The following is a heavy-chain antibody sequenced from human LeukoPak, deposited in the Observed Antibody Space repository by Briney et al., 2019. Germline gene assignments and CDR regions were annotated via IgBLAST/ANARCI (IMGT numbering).Heavy chain of an antibody. CDR3: ARDPEADYGDYYFQH. J-gene: IGHJ1*01. V-gene: IGHV1-18*04. CDR2: ISAYNGNT. Sequence: GASVKVSCKASGYTFTGYYMHWVRQAPGQGLEWMGWISAYNGNTNYAQKLQGRVTMTTDTSTSTAYMELRSLRSDDTAVYYCARDPEADYGDYYFQHWGQGTLVTVSS. CDR1: GYTFTGYY. D-gene: IGHD4-17*01.